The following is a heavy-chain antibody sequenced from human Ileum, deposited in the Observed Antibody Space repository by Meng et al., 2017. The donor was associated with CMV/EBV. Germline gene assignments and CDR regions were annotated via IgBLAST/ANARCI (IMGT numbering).Heavy chain of an antibody. CDR3: ARDGLSGRYFDY. CDR2: IDINTGHP. D-gene: IGHD1-26*01. CDR1: GYTFTSHT. J-gene: IGHJ4*02. V-gene: IGHV7-4-1*02. Sequence: SCNASGYTFTSHTVLWLRQAPGHGPEWMGWIDINTGHPTYAQGFTGRFVFSLDTSVSTAYLQISSLKAEDTAVYYCARDGLSGRYFDYWGQGTLVTVSS.